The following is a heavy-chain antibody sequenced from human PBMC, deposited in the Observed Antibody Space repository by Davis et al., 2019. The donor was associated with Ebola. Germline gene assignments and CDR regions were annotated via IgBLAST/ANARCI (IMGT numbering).Heavy chain of an antibody. Sequence: GGSLRLSCAASGFTSSSYAMGWVRQAPGKGLEWVSAISGTGGSTNYADSVKGRFTISRDNSKNTLYLQMNSLRAEDTAVYYCANAVSGWYRFDYWGQGTLVTVSS. CDR3: ANAVSGWYRFDY. CDR2: ISGTGGST. D-gene: IGHD6-19*01. J-gene: IGHJ4*02. CDR1: GFTSSSYA. V-gene: IGHV3-23*01.